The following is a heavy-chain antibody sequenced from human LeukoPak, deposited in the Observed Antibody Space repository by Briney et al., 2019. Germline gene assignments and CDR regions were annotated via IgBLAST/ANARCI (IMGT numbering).Heavy chain of an antibody. Sequence: GGSLRLSCAASGFTFSSYSMNWVRQAPGKGLEWVSSISSSSKYIYYADSVKGRFTISRDNAKNSLYLQMNSLRAEDTAVYYCARDPGYCSGGICDFDYWGQGTLVTVSS. CDR1: GFTFSSYS. V-gene: IGHV3-21*01. CDR3: ARDPGYCSGGICDFDY. CDR2: ISSSSKYI. J-gene: IGHJ4*02. D-gene: IGHD2-15*01.